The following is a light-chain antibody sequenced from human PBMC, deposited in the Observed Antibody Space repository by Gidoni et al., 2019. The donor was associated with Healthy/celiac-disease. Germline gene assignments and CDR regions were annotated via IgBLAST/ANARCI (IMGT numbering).Light chain of an antibody. CDR2: GAS. J-gene: IGKJ2*01. Sequence: EIVMTQSPATLSVSPGERATLSCRASQSVSSNLAWYQQKPGQAPRLLIYGASTRATGIPARFSGSGSGTEFTLTISSLQSEDFAVYYCQQYNNWLPMYXFXQGTKLEIK. CDR1: QSVSSN. CDR3: QQYNNWLPMYX. V-gene: IGKV3-15*01.